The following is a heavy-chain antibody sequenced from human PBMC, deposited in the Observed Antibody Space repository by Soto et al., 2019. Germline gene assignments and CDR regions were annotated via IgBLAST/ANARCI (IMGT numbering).Heavy chain of an antibody. CDR3: AIPDYNYRSPFYSDY. Sequence: QVQLVQSGAEVKKPGSSVKVSCKASVGTFSRYTICWVRQAPGQGLEWMGRIIPILGSANYAQSYQGRVTITADKSTNTPYIQLSSLASEETAVYYCAIPDYNYRSPFYSDYWGQGTLVTVSS. J-gene: IGHJ4*02. D-gene: IGHD3-22*01. V-gene: IGHV1-69*08. CDR2: IIPILGSA. CDR1: VGTFSRYT.